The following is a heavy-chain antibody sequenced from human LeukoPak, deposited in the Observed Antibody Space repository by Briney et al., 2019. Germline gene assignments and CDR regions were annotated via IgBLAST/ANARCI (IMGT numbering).Heavy chain of an antibody. CDR3: AREYCSSTSCPLDY. Sequence: ASVTVSCKASGYIFTGYYMHWVRQAPGQGREWMGWINPNSGGTNYAQKFQGRVTMIRDTSISTAYMELSRLRSDDTAVYYCAREYCSSTSCPLDYWGQGTLVTVSS. CDR1: GYIFTGYY. CDR2: INPNSGGT. V-gene: IGHV1-2*02. D-gene: IGHD2-2*01. J-gene: IGHJ4*02.